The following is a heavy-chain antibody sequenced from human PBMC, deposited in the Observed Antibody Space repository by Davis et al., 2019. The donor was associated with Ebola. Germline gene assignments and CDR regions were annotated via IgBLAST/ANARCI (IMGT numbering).Heavy chain of an antibody. D-gene: IGHD6-13*01. V-gene: IGHV3-53*01. CDR3: VREDRWAYHY. CDR2: LYPDSRA. Sequence: PGGSLRLSCPVSGFSVSTNYMNWVRQAPGKGLEYVSDLYPDSRAFYVDSVKGRFTISRDISENTLYLQMNSLKTEDTAVYYCVREDRWAYHYWGQGTLVTVSS. J-gene: IGHJ4*02. CDR1: GFSVSTNY.